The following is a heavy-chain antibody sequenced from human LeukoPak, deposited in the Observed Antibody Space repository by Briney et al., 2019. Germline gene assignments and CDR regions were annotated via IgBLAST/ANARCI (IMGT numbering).Heavy chain of an antibody. Sequence: PSETLSLTCTVSGGSISSYYWSWIRQSPGKGLEWIGYIYYSGSTNYNPSLKSRVTISVDTSKNQFSLKLSSVTAADTAVYYCASLGSGSYFSFKYFQHWGQGTLVTVSS. CDR2: IYYSGST. J-gene: IGHJ1*01. CDR1: GGSISSYY. CDR3: ASLGSGSYFSFKYFQH. D-gene: IGHD1-26*01. V-gene: IGHV4-59*08.